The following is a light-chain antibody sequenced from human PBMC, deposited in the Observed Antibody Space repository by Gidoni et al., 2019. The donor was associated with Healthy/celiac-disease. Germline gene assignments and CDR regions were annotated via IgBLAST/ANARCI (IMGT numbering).Light chain of an antibody. CDR1: GSDVGGYNY. V-gene: IGLV2-14*01. CDR2: EVS. J-gene: IGLJ2*01. CDR3: SSYTSSHVV. Sequence: QSALTKPAYVSGSPGQSITISCTGTGSDVGGYNYVSWYQQHPGKAPNLMIYEVSNRPSGVSNRFSGSKSGNTASLTISGLQAEDEADYYCSSYTSSHVVFGGGTKLXV.